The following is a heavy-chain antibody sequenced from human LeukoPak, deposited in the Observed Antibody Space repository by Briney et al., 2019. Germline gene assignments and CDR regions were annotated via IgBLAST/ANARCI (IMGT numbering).Heavy chain of an antibody. CDR3: ARNWRYYDSSGYYTSANYFDY. Sequence: PVGSLRLSCAASGFTFSSYWMSWVRQAPGKGLEWVANIKQDGSEKYYVDSVKGRFTISRDNAKNSLYLQMDSLRAEDTAVYYCARNWRYYDSSGYYTSANYFDYWGQGTLVTVSS. CDR2: IKQDGSEK. D-gene: IGHD3-22*01. J-gene: IGHJ4*02. CDR1: GFTFSSYW. V-gene: IGHV3-7*01.